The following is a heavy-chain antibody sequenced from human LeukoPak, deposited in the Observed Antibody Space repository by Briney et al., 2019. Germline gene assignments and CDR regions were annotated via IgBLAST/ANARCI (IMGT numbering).Heavy chain of an antibody. Sequence: GSVKVSCKASGYTFTSYYMHWVRQAPGQGLEWMGIINPSGGSTSYAQKFQGRVTMTRDTSTSTVYMELSSLRSEDTAVYYCARDKIVATPRTPFDYWGQGTLVTVSS. V-gene: IGHV1-46*01. D-gene: IGHD5-12*01. CDR1: GYTFTSYY. J-gene: IGHJ4*02. CDR2: INPSGGST. CDR3: ARDKIVATPRTPFDY.